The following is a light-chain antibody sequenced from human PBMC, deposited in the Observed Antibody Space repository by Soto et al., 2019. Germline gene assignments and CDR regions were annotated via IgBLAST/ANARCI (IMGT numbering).Light chain of an antibody. CDR3: QQLNSYPYT. Sequence: DIQLTQSPSFLSASVGDRVTITCRASQGISSYLAWYQQKPGKAPKLLIYAASTLQSGVPSRFSGSGSGTELTLTISRLQPEDFATYYCQQLNSYPYTFGQGTKLEIK. J-gene: IGKJ2*01. CDR1: QGISSY. V-gene: IGKV1-9*01. CDR2: AAS.